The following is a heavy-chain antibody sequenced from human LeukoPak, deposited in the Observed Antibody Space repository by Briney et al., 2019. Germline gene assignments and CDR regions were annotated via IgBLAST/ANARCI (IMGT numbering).Heavy chain of an antibody. J-gene: IGHJ6*03. CDR3: ARGKTSYYYGSGSKTYYYYYMDV. D-gene: IGHD3-10*01. CDR1: GGSFSGYY. Sequence: PSEALSLTCAVYGGSFSGYYWSWIRQPPGKGLEWIGEINHSGSTNYNPSLKSRVTISVDTSKNQFSLKLSSVTAADTAVYYCARGKTSYYYGSGSKTYYYYYMDVWGKGTTVTVSS. V-gene: IGHV4-34*01. CDR2: INHSGST.